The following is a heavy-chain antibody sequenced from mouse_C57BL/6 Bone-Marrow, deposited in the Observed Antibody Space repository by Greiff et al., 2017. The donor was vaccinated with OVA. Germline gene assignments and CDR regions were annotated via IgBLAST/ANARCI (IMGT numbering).Heavy chain of an antibody. Sequence: VKLQQSGAELVRPGASVTLSCKASGYTFTDYEMHWVKQTPGHGLEWIGAIDPETGGTAYNQKFKGKAILTADKSSSTAYMELRSLTSEDSAVYYCTRLGLHYFDYWGQGTTLTVSS. CDR2: IDPETGGT. CDR3: TRLGLHYFDY. CDR1: GYTFTDYE. J-gene: IGHJ2*01. V-gene: IGHV1-15*01. D-gene: IGHD4-1*01.